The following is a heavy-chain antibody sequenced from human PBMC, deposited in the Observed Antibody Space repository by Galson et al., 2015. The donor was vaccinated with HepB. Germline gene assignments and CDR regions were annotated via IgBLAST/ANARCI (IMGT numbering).Heavy chain of an antibody. D-gene: IGHD3-10*01. J-gene: IGHJ4*02. CDR3: ASDYYNSGSYPFNY. V-gene: IGHV3-48*02. CDR1: GFTFSSYS. Sequence: SLRLSCAASGFTFSSYSMNWVRQAPGKGLEWVSYISSSSSTIYYADSVKGRFTISRDNAKNSLYLQMNSLRDEDTAVYYCASDYYNSGSYPFNYWGQGTLVTVSS. CDR2: ISSSSSTI.